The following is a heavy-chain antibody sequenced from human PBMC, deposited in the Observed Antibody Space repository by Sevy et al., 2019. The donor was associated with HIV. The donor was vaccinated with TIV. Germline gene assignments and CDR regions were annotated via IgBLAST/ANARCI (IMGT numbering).Heavy chain of an antibody. CDR2: IRFDGSMK. D-gene: IGHD3-3*01. CDR1: GFSLSGYG. CDR3: AKDHYDYRTGYYGYYGMDV. V-gene: IGHV3-30*02. J-gene: IGHJ6*02. Sequence: GGSLRLSCAASGFSLSGYGMHWVRQAPGKGLEWVSLIRFDGSMKYIADSVKGRFTISRDKVKDTLYLQMNSLRPEDTAVYYCAKDHYDYRTGYYGYYGMDVWGQGTTVTVSS.